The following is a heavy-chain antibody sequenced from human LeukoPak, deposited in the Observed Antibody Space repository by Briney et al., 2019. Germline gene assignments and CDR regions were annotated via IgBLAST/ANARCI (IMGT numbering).Heavy chain of an antibody. CDR1: GFTFSSYG. CDR2: ISYDGSNK. D-gene: IGHD4-17*01. CDR3: AKVGMTTVTSDAFDI. J-gene: IGHJ3*02. V-gene: IGHV3-30*18. Sequence: GRSLRLSCAASGFTFSSYGMHWVRQAPGKGLEWVAVISYDGSNKYYADSVKGRFTISRDNSKNTLYLQMNSLRAEDTAVYYCAKVGMTTVTSDAFDIWGRGTMVTVSS.